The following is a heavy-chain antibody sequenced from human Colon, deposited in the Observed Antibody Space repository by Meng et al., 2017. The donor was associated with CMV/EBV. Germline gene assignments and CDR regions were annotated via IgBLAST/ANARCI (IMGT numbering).Heavy chain of an antibody. J-gene: IGHJ4*02. CDR1: GNTLSTYV. CDR3: ARDNSDWSKDF. Sequence: QLVQSKTEVKKPGDSVKVSCKASGNTLSTYVNSWVRQAPGQGLEWMGWISANNGNTNYGKKFQGRVTMTTDTSTNTAYMELRSLRSDDTAVYYCARDNSDWSKDFWGQGTLVTVSS. CDR2: ISANNGNT. D-gene: IGHD6-19*01. V-gene: IGHV1-18*01.